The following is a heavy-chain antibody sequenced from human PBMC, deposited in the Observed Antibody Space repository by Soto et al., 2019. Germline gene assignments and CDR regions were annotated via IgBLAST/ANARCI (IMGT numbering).Heavy chain of an antibody. J-gene: IGHJ5*02. D-gene: IGHD1-1*01. V-gene: IGHV1-3*01. Sequence: ASVKVSCKASGYTFTSYAMHWVRQAPGQRLEWMGWINAGNGNTKYSQKFQGRVTITRDTSASTAYMELSSLRSEDTAVYYCARNPTGPSSYNWFDPWGQGTLVTVSS. CDR1: GYTFTSYA. CDR3: ARNPTGPSSYNWFDP. CDR2: INAGNGNT.